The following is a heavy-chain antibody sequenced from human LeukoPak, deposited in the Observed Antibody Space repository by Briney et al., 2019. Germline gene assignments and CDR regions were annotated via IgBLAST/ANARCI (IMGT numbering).Heavy chain of an antibody. D-gene: IGHD6-13*01. V-gene: IGHV1-18*04. CDR3: TRDQRETQQLATLLVMYYYYYGMDV. Sequence: ASVNVSCQASGYTFTSYGISWVRQAPGQGIEWMGWIRAYNGNTNYVQKLQGRVTMTTDTSTSTAYIELRSLRSNDTAVYYCTRDQRETQQLATLLVMYYYYYGMDVWGKGTTVTASS. J-gene: IGHJ6*04. CDR1: GYTFTSYG. CDR2: IRAYNGNT.